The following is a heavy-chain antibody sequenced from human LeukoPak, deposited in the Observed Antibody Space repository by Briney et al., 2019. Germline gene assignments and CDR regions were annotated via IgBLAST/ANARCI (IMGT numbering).Heavy chain of an antibody. V-gene: IGHV3-30*18. J-gene: IGHJ4*02. Sequence: PGGSLRLSCGASGFTFSSYGMRWVRQAPGKELEWVAVISYDGSNKYYADSVKGRFTISRDNSKNTLYLQMNSLRAEDTAVYYCAKGRSIAARHFDYWGQVTLVTVSS. CDR1: GFTFSSYG. CDR2: ISYDGSNK. D-gene: IGHD6-6*01. CDR3: AKGRSIAARHFDY.